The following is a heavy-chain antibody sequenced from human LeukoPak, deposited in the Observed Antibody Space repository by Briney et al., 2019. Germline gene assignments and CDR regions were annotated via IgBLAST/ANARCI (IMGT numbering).Heavy chain of an antibody. CDR3: AKDFIGGWYSDAFDI. J-gene: IGHJ3*02. CDR1: GFTFSSYG. D-gene: IGHD6-19*01. Sequence: GGSLRLSCAASGFTFSSYGMHWVRQAPGKGLEWVAFIRYDGSNKYYADSVKGRFTISRDNSKNTLYLQMNSLRAEDTAVYYCAKDFIGGWYSDAFDIWGQGTMVTAPS. V-gene: IGHV3-30*02. CDR2: IRYDGSNK.